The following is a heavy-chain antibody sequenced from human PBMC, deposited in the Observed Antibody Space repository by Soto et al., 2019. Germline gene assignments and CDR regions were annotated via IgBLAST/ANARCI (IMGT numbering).Heavy chain of an antibody. Sequence: LSLTCTVSGGSISSGGYYWSWIRQHPGKGLEWIGYIYYSGSTYYNPSLKSRVTISVDTSKNQFSLKLSSVTAADTAVYYCARGRFPITIFGVVSADPMYYFDYWGQGTLVTVSS. CDR1: GGSISSGGYY. J-gene: IGHJ4*02. CDR2: IYYSGST. CDR3: ARGRFPITIFGVVSADPMYYFDY. D-gene: IGHD3-3*01. V-gene: IGHV4-31*03.